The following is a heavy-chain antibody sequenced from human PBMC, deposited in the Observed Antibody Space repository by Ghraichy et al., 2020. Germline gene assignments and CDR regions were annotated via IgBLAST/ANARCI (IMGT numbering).Heavy chain of an antibody. CDR3: ARVSPVEYYDSSGYYYHFDY. J-gene: IGHJ4*02. CDR2: IYYSGST. D-gene: IGHD3-22*01. Sequence: SETLSLTCTVSGGSISSSSYFWGWIRQPPGKGLEWIGSIYYSGSTYYNPSLKSRVTISVDTSKNQFSLKLSSVTAADTAVYYCARVSPVEYYDSSGYYYHFDYWGQGTLVTVSS. CDR1: GGSISSSSYF. V-gene: IGHV4-39*07.